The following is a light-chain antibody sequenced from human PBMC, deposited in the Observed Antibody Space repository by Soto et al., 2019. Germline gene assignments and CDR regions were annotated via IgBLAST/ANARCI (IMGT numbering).Light chain of an antibody. CDR2: DNS. V-gene: IGLV1-51*01. CDR3: GTWDSSLSVGV. CDR1: SSNIGSNY. Sequence: QSVLTQPPSVSAAPGQRVTISCSGSSSNIGSNYVSWYQHLPGTAPKLLIYDNSKRPSGIPDRFSGSKSGTSATLGITGLQTGDAADYYCGTWDSSLSVGVFGGGTKLTVL. J-gene: IGLJ2*01.